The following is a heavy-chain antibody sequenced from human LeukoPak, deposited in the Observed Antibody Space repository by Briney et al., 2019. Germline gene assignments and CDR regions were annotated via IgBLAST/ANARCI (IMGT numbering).Heavy chain of an antibody. CDR3: ATGPPRITIFGVVIKGNYFDY. V-gene: IGHV1-24*01. D-gene: IGHD3-3*01. CDR1: GYTLTELS. J-gene: IGHJ4*02. Sequence: GASVKVSCKVSGYTLTELSMHWVRQAPGKGLESMGGFDPEDGETIYAQKFQGRVTMTEDTSTDTAYMELSSLRSEDTAVYYCATGPPRITIFGVVIKGNYFDYWGQGTLVTVSS. CDR2: FDPEDGET.